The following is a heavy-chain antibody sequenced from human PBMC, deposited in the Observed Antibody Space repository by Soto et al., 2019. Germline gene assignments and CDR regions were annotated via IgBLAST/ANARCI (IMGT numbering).Heavy chain of an antibody. CDR1: GYSFTSYW. D-gene: IGHD5-18*01. J-gene: IGHJ6*02. CDR2: IYPGDSDT. Sequence: GESLKISCKGSGYSFTSYWIGWVRQMPGKGLEWMGIIYPGDSDTRYSPSFQGQVTISADKSISTAYLQWSSLKASDTAMYYCALDTFMVDPCDYYYGIDVRAQRTTVTGSS. V-gene: IGHV5-51*01. CDR3: ALDTFMVDPCDYYYGIDV.